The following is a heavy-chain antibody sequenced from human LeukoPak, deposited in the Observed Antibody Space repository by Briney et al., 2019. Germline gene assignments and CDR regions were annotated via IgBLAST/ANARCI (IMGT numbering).Heavy chain of an antibody. CDR1: GDSVSSGNYY. D-gene: IGHD2-2*01. CDR2: MSPSGTT. J-gene: IGHJ6*02. V-gene: IGHV4-61*01. CDR3: ARDHIVVVPGYYYYGMDV. Sequence: SETLSLTCTVSGDSVSSGNYYLTWIRQPPGKGLDWITYMSPSGTTKYNPSLKSRVTTSVDTSRTQFSLRLSSVTAADTAVYYCARDHIVVVPGYYYYGMDVWGQGTTVTVSS.